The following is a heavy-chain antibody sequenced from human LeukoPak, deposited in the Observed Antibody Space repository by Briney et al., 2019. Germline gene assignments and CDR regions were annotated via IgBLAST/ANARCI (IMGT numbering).Heavy chain of an antibody. CDR2: IYNSRST. D-gene: IGHD2-15*01. Sequence: SETLSLTCTVSGGSISYYYWSWIRQPPGKGLEWIGYIYNSRSTNYNPSLKSRVTISVDTSKNQFSLKLSSVTAADTAVYYCATLYSYGMDVWGQGTTVTVSS. J-gene: IGHJ6*02. CDR3: ATLYSYGMDV. V-gene: IGHV4-59*08. CDR1: GGSISYYY.